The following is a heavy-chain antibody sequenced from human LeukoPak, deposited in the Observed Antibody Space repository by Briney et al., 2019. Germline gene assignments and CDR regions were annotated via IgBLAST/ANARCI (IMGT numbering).Heavy chain of an antibody. V-gene: IGHV1-2*06. Sequence: ASVKVSCKASGYTFTGYYIHWVRQAPGQGLEWMGRINPKSGGTNYAQNFQGRVTMTRDMSIRKAYVELSSLRSDDTAVYYCTRDGSFSDFDYWGQGALVTVSS. CDR1: GYTFTGYY. CDR3: TRDGSFSDFDY. J-gene: IGHJ4*02. CDR2: INPKSGGT. D-gene: IGHD1-26*01.